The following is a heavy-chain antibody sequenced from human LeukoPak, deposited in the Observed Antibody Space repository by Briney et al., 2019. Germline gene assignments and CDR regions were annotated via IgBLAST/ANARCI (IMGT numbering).Heavy chain of an antibody. Sequence: GGSLRLSCAASGFTVSSNYTSWVRQAPGKGLEWVSVIYSGGSTYYADSVKGRFTISRDNSKNTLYLQMNSLRAEDTAVYYCARGYSSSLFDYWGQGTLVTVSS. D-gene: IGHD6-13*01. CDR3: ARGYSSSLFDY. J-gene: IGHJ4*02. V-gene: IGHV3-53*01. CDR2: IYSGGST. CDR1: GFTVSSNY.